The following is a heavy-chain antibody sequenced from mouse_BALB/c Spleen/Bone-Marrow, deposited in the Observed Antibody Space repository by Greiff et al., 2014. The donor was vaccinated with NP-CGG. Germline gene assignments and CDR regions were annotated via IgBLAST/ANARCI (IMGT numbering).Heavy chain of an antibody. CDR2: IWSDGST. Sequence: QVQLKESGPGLVAPSQSLSITCTISGFSLNSYGVHWVRQPPGKGLEWLGVIWSDGSTTYNSALKSRLSISKDNSKSQVFLKMNSLQTDDTAMYYCARHYYGSSYWYFDVWGAGTTVTVSS. CDR3: ARHYYGSSYWYFDV. J-gene: IGHJ1*01. D-gene: IGHD1-1*01. CDR1: GFSLNSYG. V-gene: IGHV2-6-1*01.